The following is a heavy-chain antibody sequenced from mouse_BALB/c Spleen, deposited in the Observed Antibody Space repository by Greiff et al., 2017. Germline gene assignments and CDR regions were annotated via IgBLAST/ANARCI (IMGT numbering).Heavy chain of an antibody. CDR1: GFTFSDYY. V-gene: IGHV5-4*02. CDR2: ISDGGSYT. CDR3: ARDGSTATFDY. J-gene: IGHJ2*01. Sequence: EVKLVESGGGLVKPGGSLKLSCAASGFTFSDYYMYWVRQTPEKRLEWVATISDGGSYTYYPDSVKGRFTISRDNAKNNLYLQMSSLKSEDTAMYYCARDGSTATFDYWGQGTTLTVSS. D-gene: IGHD1-2*01.